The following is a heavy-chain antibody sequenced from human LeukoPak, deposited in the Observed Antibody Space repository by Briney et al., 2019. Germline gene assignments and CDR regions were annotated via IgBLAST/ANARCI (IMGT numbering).Heavy chain of an antibody. Sequence: SETLSLTCAVYGGSFSGYYWSWIRQPPGKGLEWIGEINHSGSTNYNPSLKSRVTISVDTSKNQFSLKLSSVTAADTAVYYCARARYGGSGWYNYWGQGTLVTVSS. J-gene: IGHJ4*02. CDR2: INHSGST. CDR1: GGSFSGYY. V-gene: IGHV4-34*01. CDR3: ARARYGGSGWYNY. D-gene: IGHD6-19*01.